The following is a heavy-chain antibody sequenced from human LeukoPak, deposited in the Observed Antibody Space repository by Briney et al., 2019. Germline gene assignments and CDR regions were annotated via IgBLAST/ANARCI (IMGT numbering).Heavy chain of an antibody. D-gene: IGHD2-8*01. Sequence: ASVKVSRRASGGTFSSYAISWVRQAPGQGLEWMGRIIPILGIANYAQKFQGRVTITADKSTSTAYMELSSLRSEDTAVYYCARDLNGMIRGLNWFDPWGQGTLVTVSS. CDR1: GGTFSSYA. CDR2: IIPILGIA. CDR3: ARDLNGMIRGLNWFDP. J-gene: IGHJ5*02. V-gene: IGHV1-69*04.